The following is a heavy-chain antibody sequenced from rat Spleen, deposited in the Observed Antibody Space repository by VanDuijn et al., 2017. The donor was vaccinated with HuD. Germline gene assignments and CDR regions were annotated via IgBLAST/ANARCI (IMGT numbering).Heavy chain of an antibody. CDR3: VRDRPPYYFSSYIYGGFDY. J-gene: IGHJ2*01. V-gene: IGHV2-15*01. D-gene: IGHD1-2*01. Sequence: QVQLKESGPGLVQPSQTLSLTCAVSGFSLSSYGVSWVRQPPGKGLEWMGGIWNDGTTNYNSALKSRLSISRDTSKNQVFLEMDRLQTEDNAIYCCVRDRPPYYFSSYIYGGFDYWGQGLLVTVSS. CDR1: GFSLSSYG. CDR2: IWNDGTT.